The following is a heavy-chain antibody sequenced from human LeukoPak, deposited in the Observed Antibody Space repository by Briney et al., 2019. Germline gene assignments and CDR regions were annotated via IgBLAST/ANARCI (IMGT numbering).Heavy chain of an antibody. CDR1: GASVSSGGYY. CDR3: ARRGGSGRSFDY. CDR2: IYYSGST. Sequence: SETLSLTCTVSGASVSSGGYYWSWIRQPPGKGLGWIGYIYYSGSTNYNPSLKSRVTISVDTSKNQFSLKMSSVTAADTAVYYCARRGGSGRSFDYWGQGTLVTVSS. D-gene: IGHD3-10*01. J-gene: IGHJ4*02. V-gene: IGHV4-61*08.